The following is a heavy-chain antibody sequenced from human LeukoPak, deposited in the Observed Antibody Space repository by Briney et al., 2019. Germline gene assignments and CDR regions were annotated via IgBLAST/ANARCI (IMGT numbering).Heavy chain of an antibody. J-gene: IGHJ4*02. CDR1: GGSFSGYY. CDR3: AREATYYYGSGRDY. Sequence: SETLSLTCAVYGGSFSGYYWSWIRQPPGKGLEWIGSIYYSGSTYYNPSLKSRVTISVDTSKNQFSLKLSSVTAADTAVYYCAREATYYYGSGRDYWGQGTLVTVSS. V-gene: IGHV4-34*01. CDR2: IYYSGST. D-gene: IGHD3-10*01.